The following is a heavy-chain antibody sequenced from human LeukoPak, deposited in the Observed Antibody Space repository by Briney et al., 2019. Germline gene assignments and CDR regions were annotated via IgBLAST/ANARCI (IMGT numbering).Heavy chain of an antibody. D-gene: IGHD1-26*01. J-gene: IGHJ4*02. CDR1: GSSISSGGYY. CDR2: IYHSGST. V-gene: IGHV4-30-2*01. CDR3: ARGLGATTVDY. Sequence: SETLSLTCTVSGSSISSGGYYWSWIRQPPGKGLEWIGYIYHSGSTYYNPSLKSRVTISVDRSKNQFSPKLSSVTAADTAVYYCARGLGATTVDYWGQGTLVTVSS.